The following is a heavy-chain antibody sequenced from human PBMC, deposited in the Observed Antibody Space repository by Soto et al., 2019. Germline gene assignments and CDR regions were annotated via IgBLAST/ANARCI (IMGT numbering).Heavy chain of an antibody. CDR3: AKTQTFNGYYGGFDA. J-gene: IGHJ5*02. V-gene: IGHV3-23*01. D-gene: IGHD3-3*01. Sequence: EVQLWESGGGFVQPGGSLRLSCVATGFSFAGYALTWVRQAPGKGLEWLSAISGGGGSTYYADSVRGRFSISRDVSGNMVYLQLNRLTAGDTATYYCAKTQTFNGYYGGFDAWGQGTRVTVSS. CDR2: ISGGGGST. CDR1: GFSFAGYA.